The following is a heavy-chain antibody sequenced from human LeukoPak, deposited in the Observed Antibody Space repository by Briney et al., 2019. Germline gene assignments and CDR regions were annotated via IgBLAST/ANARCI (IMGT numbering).Heavy chain of an antibody. CDR3: AKAITYEPRGDAFDI. V-gene: IGHV3-9*03. D-gene: IGHD5-12*01. Sequence: GGSLRLSCAASGFTFDDYAMHWVRQAPGKGLEWVSGISWNSGSIGYADSVKGRSTISRDNAKNSLYLQMNSLRAEDMALYYCAKAITYEPRGDAFDIWGQGTMVTVSS. CDR1: GFTFDDYA. J-gene: IGHJ3*02. CDR2: ISWNSGSI.